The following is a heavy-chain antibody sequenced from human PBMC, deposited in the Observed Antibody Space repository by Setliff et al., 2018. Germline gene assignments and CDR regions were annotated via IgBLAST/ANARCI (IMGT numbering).Heavy chain of an antibody. CDR3: ARDYYDSRGSYAFDI. CDR1: GGSFSGNY. CDR2: INHSGST. D-gene: IGHD3-22*01. Sequence: LSLTCAVYGGSFSGNYWSWIRQPPGKGLEWIGEINHSGSTNHNPSLKSRVTISVDTSENQFSLNLSSVTAADTAMYYCARDYYDSRGSYAFDIWGQGTVVTVSS. J-gene: IGHJ3*02. V-gene: IGHV4-34*01.